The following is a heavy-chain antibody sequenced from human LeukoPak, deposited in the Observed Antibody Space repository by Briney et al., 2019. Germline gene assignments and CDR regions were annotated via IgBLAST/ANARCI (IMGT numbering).Heavy chain of an antibody. CDR3: ARDRRVSSQTFDY. Sequence: SETLSLTCTVSGGSISSYYWSWIRQPPGKGLEWIGYIYYSGSTNYNPSLKSRVTISVDTSKNQFSLKLSSVTAADTAVYYCARDRRVSSQTFDYWGQGTLVTVSS. V-gene: IGHV4-59*12. CDR2: IYYSGST. J-gene: IGHJ4*02. D-gene: IGHD6-19*01. CDR1: GGSISSYY.